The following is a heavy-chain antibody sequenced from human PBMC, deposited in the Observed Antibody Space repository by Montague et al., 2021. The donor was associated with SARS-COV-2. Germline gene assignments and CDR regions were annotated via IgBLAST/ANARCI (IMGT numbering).Heavy chain of an antibody. V-gene: IGHV4-39*01. Sequence: SETLSLTCTVSGASISSGSHFWAWIRQPPGKGLEWIGGMSHSGTSYYNLSLNTRATISVDTSRNQFSLRLTSVTAADTASYFCARRGVLDFYESAGYKYIWWFDSWGHGILVTVSS. CDR3: ARRGVLDFYESAGYKYIWWFDS. D-gene: IGHD3-22*01. CDR1: GASISSGSHF. CDR2: MSHSGTS. J-gene: IGHJ5*01.